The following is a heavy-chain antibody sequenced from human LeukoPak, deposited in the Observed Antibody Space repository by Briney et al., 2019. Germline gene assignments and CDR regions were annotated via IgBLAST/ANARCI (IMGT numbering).Heavy chain of an antibody. CDR3: ARDLPDTAMVTPFDY. CDR2: ISDYNGNT. J-gene: IGHJ4*02. D-gene: IGHD5-18*01. CDR1: GYTFTSYG. V-gene: IGHV1-18*04. Sequence: ASVKVSCKASGYTFTSYGISWVRQAPGKGLEWMGLISDYNGNTNYAQKLQGRVTMTTDTSTSTAYMELRSLRSDDTAVYYCARDLPDTAMVTPFDYWGQGTLVTVSS.